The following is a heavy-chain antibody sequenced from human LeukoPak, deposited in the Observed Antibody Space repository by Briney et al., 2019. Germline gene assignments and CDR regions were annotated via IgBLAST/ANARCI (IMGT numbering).Heavy chain of an antibody. CDR2: NSSSSSYI. D-gene: IGHD5-18*01. J-gene: IGHJ4*02. CDR3: ARGENNYGYYYFDY. V-gene: IGHV3-21*01. Sequence: PGGSLRLSCAASEFTFSTYSMNWVRQAPGKGLEWVSSNSSSSSYIYYADSVKGRFTISRDNAKNSLYLQMNSLRAEDTAVYYCARGENNYGYYYFDYWGQGTLVTVSS. CDR1: EFTFSTYS.